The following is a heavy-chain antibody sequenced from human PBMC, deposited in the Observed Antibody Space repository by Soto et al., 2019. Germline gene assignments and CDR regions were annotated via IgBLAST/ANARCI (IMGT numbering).Heavy chain of an antibody. J-gene: IGHJ5*02. Sequence: EVQVVESGGGLVQPGGSLRLSCAASGLTFSRYDMHWVRQATGRGLEWVSGIGTSGDTYYAGSVKGRFTLSRENAKNSVYLQMNSRRAGDTAVYSCARGALGFDPWGQGTLVSVSS. D-gene: IGHD6-6*01. CDR1: GLTFSRYD. V-gene: IGHV3-13*04. CDR3: ARGALGFDP. CDR2: IGTSGDT.